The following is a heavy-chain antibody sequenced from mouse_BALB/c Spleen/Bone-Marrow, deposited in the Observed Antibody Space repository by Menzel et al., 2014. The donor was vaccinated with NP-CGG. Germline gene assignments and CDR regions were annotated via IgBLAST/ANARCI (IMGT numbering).Heavy chain of an antibody. CDR1: GYTFSNYW. CDR3: TTLARNDFDY. J-gene: IGHJ2*01. Sequence: VQLQQSGTVLARPGAAVKMSCKASGYTFSNYWMHWVKQRPGQGLEWIGTIYPGNSDTTYNQKSKSKAKLTAVTSTSTAYMELSSLTNEDSAVYYCTTLARNDFDYWGQGTTLTVSS. V-gene: IGHV1-5*01. CDR2: IYPGNSDT. D-gene: IGHD3-1*01.